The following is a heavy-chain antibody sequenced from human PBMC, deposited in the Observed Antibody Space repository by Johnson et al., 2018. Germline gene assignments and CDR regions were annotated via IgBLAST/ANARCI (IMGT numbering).Heavy chain of an antibody. V-gene: IGHV3-20*04. CDR3: ARGGHSGRRAFDI. CDR2: LSWTGVSA. J-gene: IGHJ3*02. Sequence: VQLVESGGGVVRPGGSLRLSCAASGFTFEDYGMTWVRQAHGKGLEWVSGLSWTGVSAGYADSVKGRFTISRDNDKNSLYLQRNRLRVEDTAFYSCARGGHSGRRAFDIWGQGTKVTVSS. CDR1: GFTFEDYG. D-gene: IGHD4-23*01.